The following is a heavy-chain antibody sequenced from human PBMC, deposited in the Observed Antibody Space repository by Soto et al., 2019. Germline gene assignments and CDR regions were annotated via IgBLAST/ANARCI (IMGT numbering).Heavy chain of an antibody. CDR2: ISSTAGRTS. CDR1: GFTFNTYP. V-gene: IGHV3-23*01. D-gene: IGHD3-10*01. J-gene: IGHJ6*02. CDR3: AKGVLSFHYGMEV. Sequence: EVQLLQSGGGVVPPGGSLRLACATSGFTFNTYPMTWVRQAPGKGLEWVSSISSTAGRTSSYADSVKGRFAISRDFSDNTVYLQMNNLRVDETAVYFCAKGVLSFHYGMEVWGQGTTVTVSS.